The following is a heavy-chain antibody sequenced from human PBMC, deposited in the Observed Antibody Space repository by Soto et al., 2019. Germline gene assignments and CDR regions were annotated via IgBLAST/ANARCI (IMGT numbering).Heavy chain of an antibody. Sequence: GASVKVSCKASGYTFTSYGISWVRQAPGQGLEWMVWISAYNGNTNYAQKLQGRVTMTTDTSTSTAYMELRSLRSDDTAVYYCARVYDYSIYYYYYYGIDVRGQGTTVTVAS. D-gene: IGHD4-4*01. CDR2: ISAYNGNT. V-gene: IGHV1-18*01. J-gene: IGHJ6*01. CDR3: ARVYDYSIYYYYYYGIDV. CDR1: GYTFTSYG.